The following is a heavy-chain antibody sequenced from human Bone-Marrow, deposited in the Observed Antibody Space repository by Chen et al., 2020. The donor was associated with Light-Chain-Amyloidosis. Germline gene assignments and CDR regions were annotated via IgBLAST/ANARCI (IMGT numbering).Heavy chain of an antibody. Sequence: QVQFLESGGGVVQPGTSVKISCEGYGFSFENHGMHWVRQAPGKGLEWVAVIWFDGSEKFHLDSVKGRFVISRDNFQNTVFLEMNSLRREDTAVYYCARDSGLRGYGMDVW. CDR1: GFSFENHG. CDR3: ARDSGLRGYGMDV. J-gene: IGHJ6*01. V-gene: IGHV3-33*01. CDR2: IWFDGSEK. D-gene: IGHD3-10*01.